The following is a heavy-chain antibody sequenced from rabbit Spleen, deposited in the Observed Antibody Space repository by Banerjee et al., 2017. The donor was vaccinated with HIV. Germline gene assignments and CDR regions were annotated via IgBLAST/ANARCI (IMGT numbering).Heavy chain of an antibody. CDR1: AGSFFFNSY. Sequence: EASGGVLNTPGALLILCRTSAGSFFFNSYMCWVRQAPEKGLEWIGCIDPGDSGFAYFARWTKGRFTISKTTSTTVTLQLTSLTAADAATYFCVRESGGSCSSSGMDLWGPGTLVTVS. J-gene: IGHJ6*01. CDR2: IDPGDSGFA. D-gene: IGHD8-1*01. CDR3: VRESGGSCSSSGMDL. V-gene: IGHV1S40*01.